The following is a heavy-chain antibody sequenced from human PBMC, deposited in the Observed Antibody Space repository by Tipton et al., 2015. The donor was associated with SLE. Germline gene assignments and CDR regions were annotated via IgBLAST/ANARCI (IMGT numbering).Heavy chain of an antibody. V-gene: IGHV4-59*11. CDR3: ARTRENWFDP. J-gene: IGHJ5*02. Sequence: TLSLTCTVSGGSISSHYWSWIRQPPGKGLEWIGYIYYSGSTNYNPSLKSRVTISVDTSKNQFSLKLSSVTAADTAVYYCARTRENWFDPWGQGTLVTVSS. CDR1: GGSISSHY. D-gene: IGHD2-2*01. CDR2: IYYSGST.